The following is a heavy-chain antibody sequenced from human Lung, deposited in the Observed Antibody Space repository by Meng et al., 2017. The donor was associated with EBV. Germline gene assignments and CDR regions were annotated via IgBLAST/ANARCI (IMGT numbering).Heavy chain of an antibody. CDR2: INAYNGDT. Sequence: QVQLVQSGAEGKKPXASAKVFCTASGYTFTNYGITWVRQAPGQGLEWMGWINAYNGDTNYAQTLQGRVTMTTDTSTSTAYMELRSLRSDDTAVYYCARVEVGITSGDYGGQGTLVTVSS. CDR1: GYTFTNYG. CDR3: ARVEVGITSGDY. J-gene: IGHJ4*02. V-gene: IGHV1-18*01. D-gene: IGHD1-26*01.